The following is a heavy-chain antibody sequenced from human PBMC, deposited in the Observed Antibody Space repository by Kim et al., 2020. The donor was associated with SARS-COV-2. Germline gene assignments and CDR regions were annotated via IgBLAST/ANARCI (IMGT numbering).Heavy chain of an antibody. CDR1: GFTFSSYG. D-gene: IGHD3-9*01. CDR2: IWYDGSNK. CDR3: ARDLKYYDILTGYYPPQGVYYYYGMDV. J-gene: IGHJ6*02. Sequence: GGSLRLSCAASGFTFSSYGMHWVRQAPGKGLEWVAVIWYDGSNKYYADSVKGRFTISRDNSKNTLYLQMNSLRAEDTAVYYCARDLKYYDILTGYYPPQGVYYYYGMDVWGQGTTGTVSS. V-gene: IGHV3-33*01.